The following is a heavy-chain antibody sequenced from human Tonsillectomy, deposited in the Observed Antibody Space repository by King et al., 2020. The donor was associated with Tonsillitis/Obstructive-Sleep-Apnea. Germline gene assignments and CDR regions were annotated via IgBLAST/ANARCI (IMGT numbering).Heavy chain of an antibody. V-gene: IGHV3-30*03. CDR3: AEGGYRVLWEYFQR. J-gene: IGHJ1*01. CDR2: ISYDGINK. Sequence: VQLVESGGGVVQPGRSLRLSCAASGFTFSNYGMHWVRQAPGKGLEWVAVISYDGINKYYADSVKGRFTISRDNSKNTLYLQMNSLRVEETAEYYCAEGGYRVLWEYFQRWGQGTLVTVSS. D-gene: IGHD3-16*01. CDR1: GFTFSNYG.